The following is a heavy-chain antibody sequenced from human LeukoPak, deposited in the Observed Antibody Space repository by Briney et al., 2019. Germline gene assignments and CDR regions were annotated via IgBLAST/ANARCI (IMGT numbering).Heavy chain of an antibody. J-gene: IGHJ4*02. CDR3: ATWIGY. Sequence: PGGSLTLSCAASGLSFCNAWVRGVRDAPGKRREWVGRIKSKTDGATTHYAATVKGRFTISRDDSKTTLYLQMNSLKTDDTAVYYGATWIGYWGQGTLVTVSS. CDR1: GLSFCNAW. CDR2: IKSKTDGATT. V-gene: IGHV3-15*01.